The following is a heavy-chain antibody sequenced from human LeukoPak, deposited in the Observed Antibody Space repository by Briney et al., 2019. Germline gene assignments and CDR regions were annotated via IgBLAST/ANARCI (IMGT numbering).Heavy chain of an antibody. V-gene: IGHV4-34*01. CDR3: ARGSNYVSDYYFDV. J-gene: IGHJ6*03. Sequence: SETLSLTCAVYGVSLRGYYWSWIRQSPEKGLEWIGEVNHEGDSIYSPSLKSRLTLSVDRSKNQFSLNLRSVTAADTAVYFCARGSNYVSDYYFDVWGKGTTVIVSS. D-gene: IGHD4-11*01. CDR1: GVSLRGYY. CDR2: VNHEGDS.